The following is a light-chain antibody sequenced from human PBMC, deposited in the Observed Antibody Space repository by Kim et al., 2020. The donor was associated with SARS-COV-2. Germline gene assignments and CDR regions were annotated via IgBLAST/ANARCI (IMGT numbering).Light chain of an antibody. CDR2: DVS. CDR1: SSDVGGYNY. Sequence: QSALTQPASVSGSPGQSITISCTGTSSDVGGYNYVSWYQQHPGKAPKLMIYDVSKRPSGVSNRFSGSKSGNTASLTISGLQAEDEADYYCSSYTGSNTPYVFGTGTQLTVL. J-gene: IGLJ1*01. V-gene: IGLV2-14*01. CDR3: SSYTGSNTPYV.